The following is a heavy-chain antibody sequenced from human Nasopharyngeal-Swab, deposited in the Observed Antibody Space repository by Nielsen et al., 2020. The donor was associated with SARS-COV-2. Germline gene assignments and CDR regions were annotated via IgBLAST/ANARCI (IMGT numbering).Heavy chain of an antibody. Sequence: WVRQAPGQGLEWMGGIIPIFGTADYAQRFQGRVTITADESTSTAYMELSSLRPEDTAVYYCARGGARGAISYFDFWGRGTLVTVSS. J-gene: IGHJ4*02. CDR2: IIPIFGTA. D-gene: IGHD3-10*01. CDR3: ARGGARGAISYFDF. V-gene: IGHV1-69*01.